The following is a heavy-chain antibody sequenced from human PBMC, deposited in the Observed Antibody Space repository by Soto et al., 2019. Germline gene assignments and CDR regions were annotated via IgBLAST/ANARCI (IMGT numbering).Heavy chain of an antibody. Sequence: LRLSFVTSRXTFNTFAMSWVRQAPGEGLEWVSAINAGGGNTHYADSVKGRFTISRDNSKNTLYLQMDSLRAEDTAVYYCARDSGYGSGASVNHYLDFWGRGTLVTVSS. J-gene: IGHJ4*01. V-gene: IGHV3-23*01. CDR1: RXTFNTFA. D-gene: IGHD3-10*01. CDR2: INAGGGNT. CDR3: ARDSGYGSGASVNHYLDF.